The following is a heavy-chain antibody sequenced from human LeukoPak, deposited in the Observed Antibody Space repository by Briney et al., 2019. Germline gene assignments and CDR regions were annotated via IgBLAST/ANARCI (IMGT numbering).Heavy chain of an antibody. D-gene: IGHD3-10*01. Sequence: PGGSLRLSCAASGFIFSTYSMNWVRQAPGKGLEWVSSISSSSSYIYYADSVKGRFTISRDNAKNSLHLQMDSLRAEDTAVYYCATDCIRAATKAIDYWGQGTLVTVSS. V-gene: IGHV3-21*01. CDR3: ATDCIRAATKAIDY. CDR2: ISSSSSYI. J-gene: IGHJ4*02. CDR1: GFIFSTYS.